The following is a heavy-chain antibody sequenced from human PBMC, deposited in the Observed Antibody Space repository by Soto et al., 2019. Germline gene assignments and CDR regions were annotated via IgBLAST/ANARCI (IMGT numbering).Heavy chain of an antibody. CDR2: IYTSGST. CDR1: GGSIRSYY. J-gene: IGHJ6*02. V-gene: IGHV4-4*07. CDR3: AGIAEAIYYGMDV. D-gene: IGHD6-13*01. Sequence: SETLSLTCTVSGGSIRSYYWNWIRQPAGKGLEWIGRIYTSGSTNYNPSLKSRVTMLVDTSKNQFSLKLSPVTAADTAVYYCAGIAEAIYYGMDVWGPGTTVTVSS.